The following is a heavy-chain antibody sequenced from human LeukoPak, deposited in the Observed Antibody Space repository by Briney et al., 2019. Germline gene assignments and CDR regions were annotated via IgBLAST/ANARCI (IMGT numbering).Heavy chain of an antibody. V-gene: IGHV3-23*01. CDR3: TKRPSTDGYNS. J-gene: IGHJ5*02. CDR2: ISGSGDNT. CDR1: GFTFSTYA. D-gene: IGHD5-24*01. Sequence: GGSLRLSCAVSGFTFSTYAMSWVRQAPGKGLEWVSVISGSGDNTYYADSVKGRFTISRDNFKNTLYLQMNSLRAEDTALYYCTKRPSTDGYNSWGQGTLVTVSS.